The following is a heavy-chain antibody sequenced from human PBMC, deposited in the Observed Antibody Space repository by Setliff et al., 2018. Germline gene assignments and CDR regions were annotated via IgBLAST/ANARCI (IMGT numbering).Heavy chain of an antibody. CDR1: GFTFSGSA. J-gene: IGHJ6*03. CDR2: IRSRPDNYAT. CDR3: TRQASPHPDSSGYYYDLRFYYYMDV. D-gene: IGHD3-22*01. V-gene: IGHV3-73*01. Sequence: SGGSLRLSCVASGFTFSGSAMHWVRQASGKGLEWVGRIRSRPDNYATTYAASVKGRFTISRDDSKNTAYLQMNSLKTEDTAVYYCTRQASPHPDSSGYYYDLRFYYYMDVWGKGTTVTVSS.